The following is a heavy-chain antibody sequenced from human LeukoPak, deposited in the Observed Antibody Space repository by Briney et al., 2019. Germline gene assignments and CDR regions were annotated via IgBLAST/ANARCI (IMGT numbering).Heavy chain of an antibody. Sequence: ASVKVSCKASGYTFTKYYMYWVRQAPGQGLEWMGIINPSDRSTIYAQKFQGGVTMTSDTSTSTVYMELSSLRSEDTAVYYCARDREKTGYYFDYWGQGTLVTVSS. CDR1: GYTFTKYY. CDR3: ARDREKTGYYFDY. J-gene: IGHJ4*02. CDR2: INPSDRST. V-gene: IGHV1-46*01. D-gene: IGHD3-9*01.